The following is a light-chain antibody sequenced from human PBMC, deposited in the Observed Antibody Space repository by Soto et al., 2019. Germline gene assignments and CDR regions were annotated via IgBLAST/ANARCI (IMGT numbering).Light chain of an antibody. Sequence: DIQMTQSPSTLSATVGDRVTVTCRASQSISNWLAWYQQKPGKAPKLLIYHASSVESGVPSRFSGSGSGTDFALTITSLQAEDFATYYCQQLRMYPSTFGGGTKVDIK. CDR2: HAS. V-gene: IGKV1-5*01. CDR3: QQLRMYPST. CDR1: QSISNW. J-gene: IGKJ4*01.